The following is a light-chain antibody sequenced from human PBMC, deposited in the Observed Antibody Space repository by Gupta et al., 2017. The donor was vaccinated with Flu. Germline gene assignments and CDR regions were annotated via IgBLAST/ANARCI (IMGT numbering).Light chain of an antibody. CDR3: QQRSISFT. CDR2: DAS. J-gene: IGKJ3*01. V-gene: IGKV3-11*01. Sequence: EIVLTQSPATLSLSPGERATLSCRASQSLSTCLAWYQQKPGQAPRLLIYDASNRAAGVPARFSGSGSGTDFTLTISRLEPEDAAIYYCQQRSISFTFGPGTKVDVK. CDR1: QSLSTC.